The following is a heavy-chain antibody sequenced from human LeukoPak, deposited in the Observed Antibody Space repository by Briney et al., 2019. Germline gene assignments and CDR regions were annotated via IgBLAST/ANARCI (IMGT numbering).Heavy chain of an antibody. V-gene: IGHV3-23*01. J-gene: IGHJ3*01. Sequence: GGSRGLTCAAAGFTFSTFAMSWVRQSPGKGLQWVSAIGHGGAGTYYADSMKGRFTISRDNSRNMLFLQMNSLRAEDTAVYYCAKGRGGGWLHDAFDVWGQGTMVTVSS. CDR3: AKGRGGGWLHDAFDV. CDR2: IGHGGAGT. CDR1: GFTFSTFA. D-gene: IGHD6-19*01.